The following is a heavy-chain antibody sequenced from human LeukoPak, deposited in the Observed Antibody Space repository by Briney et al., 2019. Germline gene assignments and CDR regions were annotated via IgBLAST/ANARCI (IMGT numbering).Heavy chain of an antibody. CDR2: IIPIFGIA. D-gene: IGHD3-22*01. J-gene: IGHJ4*02. CDR1: GGTFSSYA. Sequence: SVKVSCKASGGTFSSYAISWVRQAPGQGLEWMGRIIPIFGIANYAQKFQGRVTITADKSTSTAYMELSSLRSEDTAVYYCARDRYYDSSGLPGGYFDYWGRGTLVTVSS. V-gene: IGHV1-69*04. CDR3: ARDRYYDSSGLPGGYFDY.